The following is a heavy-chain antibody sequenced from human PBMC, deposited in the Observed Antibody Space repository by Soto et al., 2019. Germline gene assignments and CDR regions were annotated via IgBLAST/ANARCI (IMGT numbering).Heavy chain of an antibody. Sequence: EVQLLESGGGLVQPGGSLRLSCAASGFTFSNYAVTWVRQAPGKGLEWVSTISGSGGSTYYADSVKGRFTISRDNSKNTLDLQMNSLRAEDTAVYYCAKDQGSSWSELDYWGQGTLVTVSS. CDR1: GFTFSNYA. D-gene: IGHD6-13*01. CDR3: AKDQGSSWSELDY. J-gene: IGHJ4*02. CDR2: ISGSGGST. V-gene: IGHV3-23*01.